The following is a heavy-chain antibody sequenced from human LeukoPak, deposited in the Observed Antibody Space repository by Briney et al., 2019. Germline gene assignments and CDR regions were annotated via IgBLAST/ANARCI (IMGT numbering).Heavy chain of an antibody. J-gene: IGHJ4*02. CDR2: IWYDGSNK. Sequence: GRSLRLSCAASGFTFSSYGMHWVRQAPGKGLEWVAVIWYDGSNKYYADSVKGRFTISRDNSKNTLYLQMNSLRAEDTAVYYCARASSRYAFDYWGQGTLVTVSS. D-gene: IGHD6-13*01. CDR1: GFTFSSYG. CDR3: ARASSRYAFDY. V-gene: IGHV3-33*01.